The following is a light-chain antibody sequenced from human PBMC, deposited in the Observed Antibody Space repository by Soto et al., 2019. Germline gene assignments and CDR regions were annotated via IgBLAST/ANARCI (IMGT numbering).Light chain of an antibody. J-gene: IGKJ5*01. CDR1: HDISNY. V-gene: IGKV1-33*01. CDR2: DAS. CDR3: QQYNSYPIT. Sequence: LSASVGDRFTITCQASHDISNYLNWYQQKPGKAPKLLIYDASNLETGVPARFGGRGSGTEFTLTISSLQPEDFATYFCQQYNSYPITFGQGTRLEIK.